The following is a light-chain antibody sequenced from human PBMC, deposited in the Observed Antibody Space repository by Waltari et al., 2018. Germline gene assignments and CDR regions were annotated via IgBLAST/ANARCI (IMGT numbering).Light chain of an antibody. J-gene: IGKJ4*01. Sequence: DIQMTQSPSSLSASVGDRVTITCRASQSVKNNLDWYQEAPGKAPKVLIHKASRLESGAPARFRGSGYGTEFTLTISSLQPDDFATYYCQEYDSLPVTFGGGTKVEI. CDR2: KAS. V-gene: IGKV1-5*03. CDR3: QEYDSLPVT. CDR1: QSVKNN.